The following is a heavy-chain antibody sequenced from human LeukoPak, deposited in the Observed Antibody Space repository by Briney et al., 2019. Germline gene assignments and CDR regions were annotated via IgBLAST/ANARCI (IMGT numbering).Heavy chain of an antibody. CDR2: ISGSGGAT. CDR1: GFIFSNYA. V-gene: IGHV3-23*01. CDR3: AKDDRWLQFCC. D-gene: IGHD5-24*01. Sequence: GGTLRLSCAASGFIFSNYAMTWVRQAPGKGLEWVSTISGSGGATYYADSVRGRFTISRDNSRNTLYLQMNSLRAEDTAVYYCAKDDRWLQFCCWGQGTLVTVSA. J-gene: IGHJ4*02.